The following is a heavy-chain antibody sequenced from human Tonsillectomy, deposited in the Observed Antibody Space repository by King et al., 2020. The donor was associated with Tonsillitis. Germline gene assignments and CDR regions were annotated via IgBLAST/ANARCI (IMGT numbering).Heavy chain of an antibody. CDR2: IYDRGSS. J-gene: IGHJ4*02. Sequence: VQLQESGPGLVKPSETLSLTCAVSGGSIGSGNYWSWVRQSPGKGLEWIGQIYDRGSSRYSPSLQSRVSISLDKSKNQFSLEVYSVTAADTAIYYCAWHLEYRQGYWGQGTLVTVSS. CDR3: AWHLEYRQGY. D-gene: IGHD1-1*01. V-gene: IGHV4/OR15-8*01. CDR1: GGSIGSGNY.